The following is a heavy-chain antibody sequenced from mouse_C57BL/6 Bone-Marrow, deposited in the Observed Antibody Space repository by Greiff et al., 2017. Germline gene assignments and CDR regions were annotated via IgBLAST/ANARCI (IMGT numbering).Heavy chain of an antibody. Sequence: VQLQQSGPELVKPGASVKISCKASGYSFTGYYMNWVEQSPEKSLEWIGEINPSTGGTTYNQKFKAKATLTVDKSSSTAYMQLKSLTSEDSAVYYCARESYLLSFAYWGQGTLVTVSA. J-gene: IGHJ3*01. D-gene: IGHD2-10*01. CDR3: ARESYLLSFAY. V-gene: IGHV1-42*01. CDR1: GYSFTGYY. CDR2: INPSTGGT.